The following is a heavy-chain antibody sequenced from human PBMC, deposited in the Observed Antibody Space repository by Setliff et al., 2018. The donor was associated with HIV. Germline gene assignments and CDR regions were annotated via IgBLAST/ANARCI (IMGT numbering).Heavy chain of an antibody. Sequence: TLSLTCTVSGGSISTGVYYWSWIRQPADKALEWIGRISASGSTNYNPSLESRVTLSIDTSNNQFSLKLTSVTAADTAVYYCARGLSFYDPGGFDYWGQGTLVTVSS. J-gene: IGHJ4*02. CDR3: ARGLSFYDPGGFDY. D-gene: IGHD3-22*01. V-gene: IGHV4-61*02. CDR1: GGSISTGVYY. CDR2: ISASGST.